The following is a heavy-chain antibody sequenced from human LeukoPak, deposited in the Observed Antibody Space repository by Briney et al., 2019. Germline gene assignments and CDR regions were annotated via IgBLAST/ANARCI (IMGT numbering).Heavy chain of an antibody. CDR1: GFTFSTYA. Sequence: GGSLRLSCAASGFTFSTYAMSWVRQPPGKGLVWVARITSDGSSTTYAESVKGRFTISRDNAKNTLYLQMNSLRAEDTAVYYCARDWYHAIDYWGQGTLVTVSS. CDR2: ITSDGSST. V-gene: IGHV3-74*03. CDR3: ARDWYHAIDY. J-gene: IGHJ4*02. D-gene: IGHD2-2*01.